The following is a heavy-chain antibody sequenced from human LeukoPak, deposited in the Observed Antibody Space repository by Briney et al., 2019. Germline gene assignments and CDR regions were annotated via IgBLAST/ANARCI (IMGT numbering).Heavy chain of an antibody. J-gene: IGHJ6*03. CDR2: INSDGSST. CDR1: GFTFSSYW. Sequence: GGSLRLSCAASGFTFSSYWMHWVRQAPGKGLVRVSRINSDGSSTSYADSVKGRFTISRDNAKNTLYLQMNSLRAEDTAVYYCARLAAATTFRIYYYYYMDVWGKGTTVTVSS. CDR3: ARLAAATTFRIYYYYYMDV. D-gene: IGHD6-13*01. V-gene: IGHV3-74*01.